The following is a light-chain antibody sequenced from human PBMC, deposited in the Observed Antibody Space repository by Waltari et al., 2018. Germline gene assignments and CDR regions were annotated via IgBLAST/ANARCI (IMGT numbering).Light chain of an antibody. CDR1: GSDLGTYNL. Sequence: QSALTQPPSVSGSPGQSITISCTGTGSDLGTYNLLSWYQQHPGKAPNLLIYEGTNRPSGTSDRFSASKSGNTASLTISGLQAEDEADYYCYSYAGVIHSGVFGSGTRVTVL. J-gene: IGLJ1*01. CDR3: YSYAGVIHSGV. CDR2: EGT. V-gene: IGLV2-23*01.